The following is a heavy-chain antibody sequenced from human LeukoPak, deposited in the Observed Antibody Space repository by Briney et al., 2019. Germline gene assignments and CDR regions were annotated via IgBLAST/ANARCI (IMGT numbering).Heavy chain of an antibody. J-gene: IGHJ5*02. CDR1: GGSISSYY. CDR2: IYTSGST. CDR3: ARAFRSGWSNWFDP. D-gene: IGHD6-19*01. V-gene: IGHV4-4*08. Sequence: KPSETLSLTCTVSGGSISSYYWSWIRQPPGKGLEWIGRIYTSGSTNYNPSLKSRVTISVDTSKNQFSLKLSSVTAADTAVYYCARAFRSGWSNWFDPWGQGTLVTVSS.